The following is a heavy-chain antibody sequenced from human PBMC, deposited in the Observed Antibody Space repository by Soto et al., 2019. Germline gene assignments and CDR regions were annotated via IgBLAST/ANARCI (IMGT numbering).Heavy chain of an antibody. CDR1: GFTFSSYG. J-gene: IGHJ4*02. CDR2: ISYDGSNK. Sequence: PGGSLRLSCAASGFTFSSYGMHWVRQAPGKGLEWVAVISYDGSNKYYADSVKGRFTISRDNSKNTLYLQMNSLRAEDTAVYYCAKDRYYYDSSGTDFDYWGQGTLVTDSS. CDR3: AKDRYYYDSSGTDFDY. D-gene: IGHD3-22*01. V-gene: IGHV3-30*18.